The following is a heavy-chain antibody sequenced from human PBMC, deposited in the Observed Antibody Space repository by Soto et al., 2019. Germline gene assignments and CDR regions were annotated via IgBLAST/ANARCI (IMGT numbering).Heavy chain of an antibody. CDR2: ISYDGSNK. Sequence: PGGSLRLSCAASGFTFSSYGMHWVRQAPGKGLEWVAVISYDGSNKYYADSVKGRFTISRDNSKNTLYLQMNSLRAEDTAVYYCAKAYDYYDSSSLYYYDGMDVWGQGTTVTVSS. CDR1: GFTFSSYG. V-gene: IGHV3-30*18. CDR3: AKAYDYYDSSSLYYYDGMDV. J-gene: IGHJ6*02. D-gene: IGHD3-22*01.